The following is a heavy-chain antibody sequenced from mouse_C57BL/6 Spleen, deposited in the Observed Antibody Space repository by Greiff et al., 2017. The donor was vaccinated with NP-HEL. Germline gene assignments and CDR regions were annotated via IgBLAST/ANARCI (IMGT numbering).Heavy chain of an antibody. V-gene: IGHV5-17*01. CDR2: ISSGSSTI. CDR1: GFTFSDYG. CDR3: ARNSNYPYAMDY. J-gene: IGHJ4*01. Sequence: EVQRVESGGGLVKPGGSLKLSCAASGFTFSDYGMHWVRQAPEKGLEWVAYISSGSSTIYYADTVKGRFTISRDNAKNTLFLQMTSLRSEDTAMYYCARNSNYPYAMDYWGQGTSVTVSS. D-gene: IGHD2-5*01.